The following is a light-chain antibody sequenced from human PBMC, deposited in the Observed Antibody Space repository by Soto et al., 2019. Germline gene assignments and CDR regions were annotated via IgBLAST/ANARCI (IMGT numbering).Light chain of an antibody. J-gene: IGLJ1*01. CDR3: TSYTSYSTLDV. Sequence: QSVLTQPASVSGSPGQSITISCTGTISDVGGYNYVSWYQQHPDKAPKLMIYEVSNRPSGVSNRFSGSKSGHTASLTISGLQSEDEADYFCTSYTSYSTLDVFGTGTKLTVL. V-gene: IGLV2-14*01. CDR1: ISDVGGYNY. CDR2: EVS.